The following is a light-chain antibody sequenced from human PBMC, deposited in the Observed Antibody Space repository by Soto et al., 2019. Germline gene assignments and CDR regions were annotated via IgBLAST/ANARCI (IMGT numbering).Light chain of an antibody. CDR2: IDS. V-gene: IGLV1-44*01. Sequence: QSVLTQPPSASGTPGQRVTISCSGSSSNIGSNAVSWYQLLPGTAPKLLIYIDSHRPSGVPDRFSGSKSGTSASLAINGLQSEDEADYFCAAWEDSLGGDWVFGGGTKLTVL. CDR3: AAWEDSLGGDWV. CDR1: SSNIGSNA. J-gene: IGLJ3*02.